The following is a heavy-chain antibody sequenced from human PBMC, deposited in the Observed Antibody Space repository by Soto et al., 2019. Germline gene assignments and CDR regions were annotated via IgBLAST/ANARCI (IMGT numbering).Heavy chain of an antibody. V-gene: IGHV3-53*02. D-gene: IGHD2-21*01. CDR2: IYSGGGT. J-gene: IGHJ4*02. Sequence: EVRLVQTGGGFIQPGGSLRLSCAVSGFSVRDNYMFWVRQAPGKGLEWVSLIYSGGGTNYADSVKGRFTISRDNSKNTLFLQMNSLRVEDTAVYYCARKTDSAGDGDFWGQGTLVTVSS. CDR1: GFSVRDNY. CDR3: ARKTDSAGDGDF.